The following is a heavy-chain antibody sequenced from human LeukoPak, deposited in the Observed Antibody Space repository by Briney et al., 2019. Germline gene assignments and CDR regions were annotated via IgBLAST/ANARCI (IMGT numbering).Heavy chain of an antibody. V-gene: IGHV3-30*18. Sequence: GGSLRLSCAASGFTLSSYGMHWVRQAPGKGLEWVAVISYDGSNKYYADSVKGRFTISRDNSKNTLYLQMNSLRAEDTAVYYCAKDRGDGFGEFGYYYYGMDVWGQGTTVTVSS. D-gene: IGHD3-10*01. CDR1: GFTLSSYG. CDR3: AKDRGDGFGEFGYYYYGMDV. CDR2: ISYDGSNK. J-gene: IGHJ6*02.